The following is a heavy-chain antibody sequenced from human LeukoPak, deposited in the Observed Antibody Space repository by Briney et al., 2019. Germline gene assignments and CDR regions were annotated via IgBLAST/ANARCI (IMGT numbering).Heavy chain of an antibody. CDR1: GYTFNNFG. CDR3: ARDSADCSGGSCYSAEYFQH. CDR2: ISAYNGNT. D-gene: IGHD2-15*01. J-gene: IGHJ1*01. Sequence: ASVKVSCKASGYTFNNFGISWVRQAPRQGLEWMGRISAYNGNTNYAQKVQGRVTLTTDTSTRTAYMELRSLRPDDTAVYYCARDSADCSGGSCYSAEYFQHWGQGTLVTVSS. V-gene: IGHV1-18*01.